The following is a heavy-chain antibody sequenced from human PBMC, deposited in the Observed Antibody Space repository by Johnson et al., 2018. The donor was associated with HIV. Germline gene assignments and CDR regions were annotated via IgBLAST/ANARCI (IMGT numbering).Heavy chain of an antibody. CDR2: VADDGGHK. D-gene: IGHD3-3*01. CDR3: ASLYYDFWSAYHDVFDI. CDR1: GFTFDDYA. V-gene: IGHV3-30*03. J-gene: IGHJ3*02. Sequence: QMQLVESGGGVVQPGRSLRLSCAASGFTFDDYAMHWVRQVPGNGLEWVAVVADDGGHKDYADSVKGRFTVSRDNSRDTLYLQMNRLRSEETAVYYCASLYYDFWSAYHDVFDIWGQGTMVTVSS.